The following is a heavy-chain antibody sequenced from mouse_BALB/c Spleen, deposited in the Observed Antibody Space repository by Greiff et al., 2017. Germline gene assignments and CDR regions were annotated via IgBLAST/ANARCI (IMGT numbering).Heavy chain of an antibody. CDR1: GFNIKDYY. Sequence: VQLQQSGAELVGSGDSVKLSCTASGFNIKDYYMHWVKQRPEQGLEWIGWIDPETGATEYAPQFHGKATMTDDSSSNTDYLQHSSLTYEDAAVYYCCAPITTVVEFYAMDYWGQGTSVTVSS. D-gene: IGHD1-1*01. CDR2: IDPETGAT. V-gene: IGHV14-4*02. J-gene: IGHJ4*01. CDR3: CAPITTVVEFYAMDY.